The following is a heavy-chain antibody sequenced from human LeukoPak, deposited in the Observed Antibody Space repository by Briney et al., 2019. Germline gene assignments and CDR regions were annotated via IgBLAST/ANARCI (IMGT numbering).Heavy chain of an antibody. CDR2: ISSSSSYI. V-gene: IGHV3-21*01. CDR3: AREGDFDY. J-gene: IGHJ4*02. CDR1: GFTVSSNY. Sequence: PGGSLRLSCAASGFTVSSNYMSWVRQAPGKGLEWVSSISSSSSYIYYADSVKGRFTISRDNAKNSLYLQMNSLRAEDTAVYYCAREGDFDYWGQGTLVTVSS.